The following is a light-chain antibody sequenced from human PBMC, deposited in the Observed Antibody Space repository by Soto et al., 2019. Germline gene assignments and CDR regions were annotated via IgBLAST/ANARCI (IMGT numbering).Light chain of an antibody. V-gene: IGLV1-44*01. Sequence: QSVLTQPPSASGTPGQRVTISCSGSSSNVGSYFVNWYLHIPGAAPKLLIYSDGRRPSGVPDRFSGSKSGPSASLAISGLQSEDEADYYCAAWDVGLNGYVFGTGTKVTVL. CDR3: AAWDVGLNGYV. J-gene: IGLJ1*01. CDR2: SDG. CDR1: SSNVGSYF.